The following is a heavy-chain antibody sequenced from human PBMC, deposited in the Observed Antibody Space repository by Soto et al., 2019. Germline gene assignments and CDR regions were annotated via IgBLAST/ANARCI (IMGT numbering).Heavy chain of an antibody. D-gene: IGHD5-12*01. V-gene: IGHV3-33*01. CDR3: AREGTSGYDFDY. CDR2: IWYDGSNK. J-gene: IGHJ4*02. Sequence: VQLVESGGGVVQPGRSLRLSCAASGFTFSSYGMHWVRQAPGKGLEWVAVIWYDGSNKYYADSVKGRFTISRDNSKNTLYLQMNSLRAEDTAVYYCAREGTSGYDFDYWGQGTLVTVSS. CDR1: GFTFSSYG.